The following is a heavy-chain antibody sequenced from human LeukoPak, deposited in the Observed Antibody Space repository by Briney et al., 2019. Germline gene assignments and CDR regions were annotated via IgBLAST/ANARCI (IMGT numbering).Heavy chain of an antibody. V-gene: IGHV4-59*01. CDR2: IYYSGST. Sequence: SQTLSLTCTVSGGSISSYYWSWIRQPPGKGLEWIGDIYYSGSTNYNPSLKSRVTISVDTSKNQFSLKLSSLTAADTAVYYCARDSRQQRFDPWGQGTLVTVSS. D-gene: IGHD6-13*01. CDR1: GGSISSYY. CDR3: ARDSRQQRFDP. J-gene: IGHJ5*02.